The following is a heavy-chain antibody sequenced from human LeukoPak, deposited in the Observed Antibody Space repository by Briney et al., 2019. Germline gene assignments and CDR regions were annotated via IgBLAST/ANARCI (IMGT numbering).Heavy chain of an antibody. CDR2: ISGYNRNT. D-gene: IGHD3-3*01. Sequence: GASVKVSCKASGYTFDNYGISWVRQPPGQGLEWMGWISGYNRNTKYAQRLQGRVIMTTDTSTSTVYMELRSLRSDDTAIYYCARDGLRSEWSYFDYWGQGTLVTVSS. CDR3: ARDGLRSEWSYFDY. V-gene: IGHV1-18*01. CDR1: GYTFDNYG. J-gene: IGHJ4*02.